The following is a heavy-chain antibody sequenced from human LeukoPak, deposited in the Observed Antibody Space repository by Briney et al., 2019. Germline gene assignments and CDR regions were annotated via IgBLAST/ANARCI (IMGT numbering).Heavy chain of an antibody. D-gene: IGHD2-2*01. V-gene: IGHV1-18*01. J-gene: IGHJ4*02. CDR2: ISAYNGNT. CDR1: GYTFTSYG. CDR3: ARVACSSTSCPPDY. Sequence: ASVKVSCKASGYTFTSYGISWVRQAPRQGLEWMGWISAYNGNTNYAQKLQGRVTMTTDTSTSTAYMELRSLRSDDTAVYYCARVACSSTSCPPDYWGQGTLVTVSS.